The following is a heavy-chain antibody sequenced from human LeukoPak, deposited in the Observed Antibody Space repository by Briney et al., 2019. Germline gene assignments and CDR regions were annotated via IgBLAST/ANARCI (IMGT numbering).Heavy chain of an antibody. CDR1: GFTFSSYA. CDR2: ISSSSSYI. Sequence: TGGSLRLSCAASGFTFSSYAMSWVRQAPGKGLEWVSSISSSSSYIYYADSVKGRFTISRDNAKNSLYLQMNSLRAEDTAVYYCARWSSYYDILTGYALPDYWGQGTLVTVSS. D-gene: IGHD3-9*01. CDR3: ARWSSYYDILTGYALPDY. J-gene: IGHJ4*02. V-gene: IGHV3-21*01.